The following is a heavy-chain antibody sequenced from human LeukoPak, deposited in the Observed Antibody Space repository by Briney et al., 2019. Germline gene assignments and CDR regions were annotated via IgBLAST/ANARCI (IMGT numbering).Heavy chain of an antibody. CDR1: GGSIRSSSHY. J-gene: IGHJ4*02. CDR3: ARHILIIPAALPYDY. CDR2: IYHSGST. D-gene: IGHD2/OR15-2a*01. V-gene: IGHV4-39*01. Sequence: SETLSLTCTVSGGSIRSSSHYWGWIRQPPGKGLEWIGSIYHSGSTYFNPSLKSRVTMSVDTSKNQFSLRLSSVTAADTAVYYCARHILIIPAALPYDYWGQGTLVTVSS.